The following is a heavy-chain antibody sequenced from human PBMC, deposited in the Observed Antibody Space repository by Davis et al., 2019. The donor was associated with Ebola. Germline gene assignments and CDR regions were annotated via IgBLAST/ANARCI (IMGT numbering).Heavy chain of an antibody. J-gene: IGHJ4*02. CDR2: INHSGST. CDR1: GGSSSGYY. Sequence: MPSETLSLTCAVYGGSSSGYYWSWIRYPPGKGLEWIGEINHSGSTNYNPSLKSRVTISVDTSKNQFSLKLSSVTAADTAVYYCARGHLRSDYWGQGTLVTVSS. CDR3: ARGHLRSDY. V-gene: IGHV4-34*01. D-gene: IGHD3-10*02.